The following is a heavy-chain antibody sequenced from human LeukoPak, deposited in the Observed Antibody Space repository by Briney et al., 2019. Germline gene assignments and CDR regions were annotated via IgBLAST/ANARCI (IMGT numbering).Heavy chain of an antibody. D-gene: IGHD3-22*01. CDR1: GFSFSSHS. CDR2: ISSSGSTI. CDR3: ARGGGSYYDSSGTFDY. Sequence: GGSLRLSCAASGFSFSSHSMNWVRQAPGKGLEWVSYISSSGSTIYYADSVKGRFTISRDNAKNSLYLQMNSLRAEDTAVYYCARGGGSYYDSSGTFDYWGQGTLVTVSS. J-gene: IGHJ4*02. V-gene: IGHV3-48*04.